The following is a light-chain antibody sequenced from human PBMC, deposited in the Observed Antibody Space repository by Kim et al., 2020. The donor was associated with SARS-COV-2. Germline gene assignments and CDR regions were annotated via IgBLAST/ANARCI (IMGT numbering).Light chain of an antibody. J-gene: IGKJ2*01. CDR3: QQYYSTPYT. CDR1: QSVLFSSNNKNY. V-gene: IGKV4-1*01. CDR2: WAS. Sequence: DIVMTQSPDSLAVSLDERATINCKSSQSVLFSSNNKNYLAWYQQKPGQPPKVIIYWASTRESGVPDRFSGSGSGTDFTLTISSLQAEDVAVYYCQQYYSTPYTFGQGTKLEI.